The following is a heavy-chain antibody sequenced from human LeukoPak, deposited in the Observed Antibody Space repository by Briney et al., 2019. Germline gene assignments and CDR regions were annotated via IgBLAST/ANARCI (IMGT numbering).Heavy chain of an antibody. J-gene: IGHJ4*02. CDR1: GGSFSGYY. CDR3: ARGVPTYYYDSSGYDY. D-gene: IGHD3-22*01. V-gene: IGHV4-34*01. CDR2: MNHSGST. Sequence: PSETLSLTCAVYGGSFSGYYWSWIRQPPGKGLEWIGEMNHSGSTNYSPSLKSRVIVSVDTSKNQFSLKLTSVAAADTAVYYCARGVPTYYYDSSGYDYWGQGTLVTVSS.